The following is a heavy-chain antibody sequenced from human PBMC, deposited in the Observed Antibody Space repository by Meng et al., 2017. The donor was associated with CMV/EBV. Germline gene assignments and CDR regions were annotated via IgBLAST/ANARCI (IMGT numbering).Heavy chain of an antibody. CDR1: GSYY. Sequence: GSYYWSWIRQPPGKGLEWIGYIYYSGSTNSNPSLKSRVTISVDTSKNQFSLKLSSVTAADTAVYYCARSVPCSSTSCYKGAGWFDPWGQGTLVTVSS. V-gene: IGHV4-61*01. CDR2: IYYSGST. D-gene: IGHD2-2*02. J-gene: IGHJ5*02. CDR3: ARSVPCSSTSCYKGAGWFDP.